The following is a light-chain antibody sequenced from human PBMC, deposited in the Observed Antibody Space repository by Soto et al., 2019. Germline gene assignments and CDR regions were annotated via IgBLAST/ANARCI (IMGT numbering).Light chain of an antibody. V-gene: IGKV1-5*03. CDR1: QNINFW. CDR2: KAS. J-gene: IGKJ1*01. Sequence: DIQMTQSPSTVSASVGDRVTITCRASQNINFWLAWYQQKPGKAPKLLIHKASSLQSGVPSRFSGSGSGTEFTLTISSLDPDDFATYYCQQYNGYGRFGQGTKVDIK. CDR3: QQYNGYGR.